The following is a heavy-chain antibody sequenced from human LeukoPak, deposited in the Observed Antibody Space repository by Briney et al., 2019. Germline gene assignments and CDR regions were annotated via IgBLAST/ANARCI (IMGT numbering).Heavy chain of an antibody. J-gene: IGHJ4*02. D-gene: IGHD3-22*01. CDR2: IYYSGST. Sequence: PSETLSLTCTVSGGSISSYYWSWIRQPPGKGLEWIGYIYYSGSTNYNPSLKSRVTISVNTSKNQFSLKLSSVTAADTAVYYCARWLYDSSGYDYYFDYWGQGTLVTVSS. V-gene: IGHV4-59*01. CDR1: GGSISSYY. CDR3: ARWLYDSSGYDYYFDY.